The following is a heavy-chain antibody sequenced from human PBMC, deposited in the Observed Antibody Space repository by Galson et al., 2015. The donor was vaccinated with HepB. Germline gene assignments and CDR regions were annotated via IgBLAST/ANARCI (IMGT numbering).Heavy chain of an antibody. Sequence: SLRLSCAASGFTFSRYAMNWVRQAPGKGLEWVSYISKGGDIIFYADSVKGRFTISRDTAQNSVSLLMNNSRADDTAVYYCARVSLRAFDIWGQGTLVTGSS. CDR3: ARVSLRAFDI. CDR1: GFTFSRYA. D-gene: IGHD3-10*01. CDR2: ISKGGDII. J-gene: IGHJ3*02. V-gene: IGHV3-48*01.